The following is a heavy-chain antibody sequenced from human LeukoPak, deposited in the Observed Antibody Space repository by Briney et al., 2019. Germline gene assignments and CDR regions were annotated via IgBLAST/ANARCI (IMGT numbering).Heavy chain of an antibody. V-gene: IGHV3-48*03. CDR2: ISSSGSTI. CDR3: ARDGRYYGSVPVDY. D-gene: IGHD3-10*01. Sequence: PGGSLRLSCAASGFTFSSYEMNWVRQAPGKGLEWVSYISSSGSTIYYADSVKGRFTISRDNAKNSLYLQMNSLRAEDTAVYYCARDGRYYGSVPVDYWGQGTLVTVSS. CDR1: GFTFSSYE. J-gene: IGHJ4*02.